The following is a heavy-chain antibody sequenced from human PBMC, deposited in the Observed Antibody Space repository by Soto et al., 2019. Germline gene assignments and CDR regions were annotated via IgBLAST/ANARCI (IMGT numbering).Heavy chain of an antibody. D-gene: IGHD6-19*01. J-gene: IGHJ6*03. CDR3: ARCCIAVAGTGLIVGATGYYYYYMDV. CDR2: INHSGST. Sequence: PSETLSLTCAVYGGSFSGYYWSWIRQPPGKGLEWIGEINHSGSTNYNPSLKSRVTISVDTSKNQFSLKLSSVTAADTAVYYCARCCIAVAGTGLIVGATGYYYYYMDVWGKGTTVTVSS. CDR1: GGSFSGYY. V-gene: IGHV4-34*01.